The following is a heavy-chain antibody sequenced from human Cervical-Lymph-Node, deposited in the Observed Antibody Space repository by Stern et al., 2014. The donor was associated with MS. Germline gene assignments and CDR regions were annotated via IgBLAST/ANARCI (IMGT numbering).Heavy chain of an antibody. D-gene: IGHD6-19*01. CDR2: ITALFGTS. CDR3: AIDRGGIVVH. J-gene: IGHJ4*02. CDR1: GGTFRINT. Sequence: QVQLVQSGAEVKKPGSSVKVSCKASGGTFRINTISWVRQAPGQGLEWMGGITALFGTSNYAQKFHGRVTTTAAESTSTAYMELSSLRSEDTAVYLCAIDRGGIVVHWGQGTLVTVSS. V-gene: IGHV1-69*12.